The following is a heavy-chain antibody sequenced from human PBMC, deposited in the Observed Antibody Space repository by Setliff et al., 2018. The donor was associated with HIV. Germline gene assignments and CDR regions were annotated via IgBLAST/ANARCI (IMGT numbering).Heavy chain of an antibody. CDR3: ARGGQQRWKSMYWFDP. J-gene: IGHJ5*02. Sequence: SETLSLTCAVYGGSFSGYYWSWIRQPPGKGLEWIGEINHSGSTNYNPSLKSRVTISVDTSKNQFSLKLSSVTAADTTVYYCARGGQQRWKSMYWFDPWGQGTLVTVSS. V-gene: IGHV4-34*01. D-gene: IGHD5-18*01. CDR2: INHSGST. CDR1: GGSFSGYY.